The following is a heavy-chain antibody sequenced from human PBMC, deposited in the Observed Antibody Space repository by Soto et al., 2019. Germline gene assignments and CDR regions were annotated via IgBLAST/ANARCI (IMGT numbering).Heavy chain of an antibody. V-gene: IGHV4-30-4*08. CDR3: ARERPDGARLDP. J-gene: IGHJ5*02. Sequence: PSETLSLTCTVSGASISSGGYYWGWIRQPPGKGLEWIGYIYYSGSTYYNPSLKSRVTISVDTSKNQFSLKLSSVTAADTAVYYCARERPDGARLDPWGQGTLVTVSS. D-gene: IGHD6-6*01. CDR1: GASISSGGYY. CDR2: IYYSGST.